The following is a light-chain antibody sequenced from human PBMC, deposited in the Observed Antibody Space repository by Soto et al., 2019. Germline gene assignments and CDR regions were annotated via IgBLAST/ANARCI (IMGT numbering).Light chain of an antibody. J-gene: IGLJ2*01. V-gene: IGLV2-14*01. Sequence: QSALTQPASVSGSPGQSITICCTGTSSDVGAYNYVSWYQQHPGKAPKLMIYDVTNRPSGVSSRFSGSKSGNTASLTISGLQAEDEADYYCSSYTRSTTLVVFGGGTKLTVL. CDR1: SSDVGAYNY. CDR2: DVT. CDR3: SSYTRSTTLVV.